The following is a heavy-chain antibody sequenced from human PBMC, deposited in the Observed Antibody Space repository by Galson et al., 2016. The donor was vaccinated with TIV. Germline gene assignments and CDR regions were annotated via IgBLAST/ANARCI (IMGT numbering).Heavy chain of an antibody. CDR1: GYTFANYG. Sequence: SVKVSCKASGYTFANYGFSWVRQAPGQGLEWMGWISGYDGNTNYAQKFQGRVTMTTDTSTSTAYMELRSLRSNDTAVYYCARDRGGMTMILVVNYYYGMDVWGQGTTVTVSS. D-gene: IGHD3-22*01. CDR2: ISGYDGNT. CDR3: ARDRGGMTMILVVNYYYGMDV. V-gene: IGHV1-18*04. J-gene: IGHJ6*02.